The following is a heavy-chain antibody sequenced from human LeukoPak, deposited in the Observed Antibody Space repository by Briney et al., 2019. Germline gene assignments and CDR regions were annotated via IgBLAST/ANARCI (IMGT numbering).Heavy chain of an antibody. CDR3: ARDNDYGGYYFDY. D-gene: IGHD4-23*01. Sequence: SQTLSLTCAISGDSVSSNSASWHWIRQSPSRGLQWLGRTYYTSKWFNDYAVSLKSRITINPDTSKNQFSLQLNSVTPADTAVYFCARDNDYGGYYFDYWGQGTLVTVSS. V-gene: IGHV6-1*01. CDR2: TYYTSKWFN. CDR1: GDSVSSNSAS. J-gene: IGHJ4*02.